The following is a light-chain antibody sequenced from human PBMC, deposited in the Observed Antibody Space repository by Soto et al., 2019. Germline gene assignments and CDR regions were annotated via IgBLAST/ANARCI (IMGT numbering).Light chain of an antibody. Sequence: IVMKQSVETQTVSPGARVSLYCRASQSVNSKLAWYQQKPGQAPRLLIYGASTRATGIPARFSVSGSGTEFTLTVGRLQPEDFAVYFCHQYHIWAPISFAEGTRLEI. CDR3: HQYHIWAPIS. J-gene: IGKJ5*01. V-gene: IGKV3-15*01. CDR1: QSVNSK. CDR2: GAS.